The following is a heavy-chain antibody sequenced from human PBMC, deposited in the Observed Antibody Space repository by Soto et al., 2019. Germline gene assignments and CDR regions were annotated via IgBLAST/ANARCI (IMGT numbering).Heavy chain of an antibody. Sequence: GGSLRLSCAASGFTFSSYAMSWVRQAPGKGLEWVSAISGSGGSTYYADSVKGRFTISRDNSKNTLYLQMNSLRAEDTAVYYCAPRHPLAPSVPGTQVLGGQGTLVTVSS. D-gene: IGHD6-19*01. V-gene: IGHV3-23*01. CDR1: GFTFSSYA. CDR3: APRHPLAPSVPGTQVL. J-gene: IGHJ4*02. CDR2: ISGSGGST.